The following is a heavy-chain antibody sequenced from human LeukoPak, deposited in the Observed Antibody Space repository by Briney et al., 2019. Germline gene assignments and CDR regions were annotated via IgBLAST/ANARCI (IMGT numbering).Heavy chain of an antibody. J-gene: IGHJ1*01. CDR3: ARDLNYDSSGFLQH. CDR2: ISAYNGNT. Sequence: ASVKVSCKVSGYTLTELSMHWVRQAPGQGLEWMGWISAYNGNTNYAQKLQGRVTMTTDTSTSTAYMELRSLRSDDTAVYYCARDLNYDSSGFLQHWGQGTLVTVSS. CDR1: GYTLTELS. V-gene: IGHV1-18*01. D-gene: IGHD3-22*01.